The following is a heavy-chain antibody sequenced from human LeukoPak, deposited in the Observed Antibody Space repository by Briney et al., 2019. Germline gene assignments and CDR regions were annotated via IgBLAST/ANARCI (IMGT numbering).Heavy chain of an antibody. CDR2: IYYSGST. V-gene: IGHV4-30-4*08. CDR1: GGSTSSGDYY. Sequence: SETLSLTCTVSGGSTSSGDYYWSWIRQPPGKGLEWIGYIYYSGSTYYNPSLKSRVTISVDTSKNQFSLKLSSVTAADTAVYYCARAGASALGYCSSTSCYTNRFDPWGQGTLVTVSS. J-gene: IGHJ5*02. CDR3: ARAGASALGYCSSTSCYTNRFDP. D-gene: IGHD2-2*02.